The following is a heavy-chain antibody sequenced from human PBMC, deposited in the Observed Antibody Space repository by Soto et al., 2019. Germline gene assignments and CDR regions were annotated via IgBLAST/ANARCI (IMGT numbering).Heavy chain of an antibody. CDR2: IIPIFGTA. J-gene: IGHJ5*02. D-gene: IGHD5-12*01. Sequence: SVKVSCKASGGTFSSYAISWVRQAPGQGLEWMGGIIPIFGTANYAQKFQGRVTITADESTSTAYMELSSLRSEDTAVYYCARGDRGGYALKFDPWGQGTLVTVSS. V-gene: IGHV1-69*13. CDR1: GGTFSSYA. CDR3: ARGDRGGYALKFDP.